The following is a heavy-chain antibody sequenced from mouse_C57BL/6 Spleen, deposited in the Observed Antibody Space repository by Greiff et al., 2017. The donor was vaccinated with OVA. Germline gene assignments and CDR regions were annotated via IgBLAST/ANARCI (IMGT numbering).Heavy chain of an antibody. J-gene: IGHJ2*01. D-gene: IGHD1-1*01. CDR2: ISGGGGNT. Sequence: EVMLVESGGGLVKPGGSLKLSCAASGFTFSSYTMSWVRQTPEKRLEWVATISGGGGNTYYPDSVKGRFTISRDNAKNTLYLQMSSLRSEDAALYYSARYYFGTDYWGQGTTLTVSS. CDR1: GFTFSSYT. V-gene: IGHV5-9*01. CDR3: ARYYFGTDY.